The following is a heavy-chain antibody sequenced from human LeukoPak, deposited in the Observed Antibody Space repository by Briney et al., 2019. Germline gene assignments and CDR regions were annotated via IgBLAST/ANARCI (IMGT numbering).Heavy chain of an antibody. V-gene: IGHV5-51*01. CDR3: ARAPRRHYDFWSGYLFFDY. D-gene: IGHD3-3*01. Sequence: GESLKISCKGSGYSFTSYWIGWVRQMPGKGLEWMGIIYPGDSDTRYSPSFQGQVTISADKSISTAYLQWSSLKASDTAMYYCARAPRRHYDFWSGYLFFDYWGQGTLVTVSS. CDR2: IYPGDSDT. CDR1: GYSFTSYW. J-gene: IGHJ4*02.